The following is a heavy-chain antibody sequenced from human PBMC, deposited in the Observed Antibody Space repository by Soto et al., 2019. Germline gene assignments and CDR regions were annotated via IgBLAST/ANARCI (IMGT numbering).Heavy chain of an antibody. J-gene: IGHJ6*02. CDR2: ISYDGSNK. CDR1: GFTFSSYA. Sequence: GGSLRLSCAASGFTFSSYAMHWVRQAPGKGLEWVAVISYDGSNKYYADSVKGRFTISRDNSKNTLYLQMNSLRAEDTAVYYCARGRDGMDVWGQGTTVTVSS. CDR3: ARGRDGMDV. V-gene: IGHV3-30-3*01.